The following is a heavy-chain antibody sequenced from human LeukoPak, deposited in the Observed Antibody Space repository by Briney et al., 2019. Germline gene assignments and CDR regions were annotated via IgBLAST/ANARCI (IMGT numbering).Heavy chain of an antibody. CDR3: AKDEANYYDSSGYDSLGCFDY. CDR1: GFTFSSYG. J-gene: IGHJ4*02. V-gene: IGHV3-30*18. D-gene: IGHD3-22*01. Sequence: GGSLRLSCAASGFTFSSYGMHWVRQAPGKGLEWVAVISYDGSNKYYADSVKGRFTISRDNSKNTLYLQMNSLRAEDTAVYYCAKDEANYYDSSGYDSLGCFDYWGQGTLVTVSS. CDR2: ISYDGSNK.